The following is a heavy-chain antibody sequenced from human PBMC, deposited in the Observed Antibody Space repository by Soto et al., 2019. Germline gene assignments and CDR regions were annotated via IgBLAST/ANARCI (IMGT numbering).Heavy chain of an antibody. CDR2: ISGSGGRT. V-gene: IGHV3-23*01. J-gene: IGHJ2*01. CDR1: GFTFSSYA. D-gene: IGHD3-10*01. CDR3: AKDSSPYGSGRRGYFDI. Sequence: EVQLLESGGGLVQHGGSLRLSCAAYGFTFSSYAMSWVRQAPGKGLEWVSAISGSGGRTYYADSVNGQYTIYRDNCKNTLDQQMNSLGAEDTGVYYCAKDSSPYGSGRRGYFDIWGRGTRVTVSS.